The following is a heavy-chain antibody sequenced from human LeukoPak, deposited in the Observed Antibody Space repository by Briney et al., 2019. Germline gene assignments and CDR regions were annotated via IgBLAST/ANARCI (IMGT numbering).Heavy chain of an antibody. CDR1: GGSISSGGYS. J-gene: IGHJ4*02. Sequence: TLSLTCTVSGGSISSGGYSWSWIRQPPGKGLEWIGYIYHSGSTYYNPSLKSRVTISVDRSKNQFSLKLSSVTAADTAVYYCARVRISSWTYYFDYWGQGTLVTVSS. CDR3: ARVRISSWTYYFDY. V-gene: IGHV4-30-2*01. CDR2: IYHSGST. D-gene: IGHD6-13*01.